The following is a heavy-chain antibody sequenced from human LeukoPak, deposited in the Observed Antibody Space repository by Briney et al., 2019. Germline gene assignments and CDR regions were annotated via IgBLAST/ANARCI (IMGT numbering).Heavy chain of an antibody. CDR3: ARDRSGYTYGYALYYFDY. J-gene: IGHJ4*02. V-gene: IGHV1-58*02. Sequence: ASVKVSCKVSGFTFSRSFIHWVRQARGQRLEWIGWIFVGSDYSNSAQKFQERVSITRDMSTSTVYMELSSLRSEDTAVYYCARDRSGYTYGYALYYFDYWGQGTLVTVSS. CDR1: GFTFSRSF. CDR2: IFVGSDYS. D-gene: IGHD5-18*01.